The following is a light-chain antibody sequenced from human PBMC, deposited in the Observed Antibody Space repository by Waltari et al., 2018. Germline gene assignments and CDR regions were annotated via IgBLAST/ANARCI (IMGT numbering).Light chain of an antibody. CDR1: QSISSY. Sequence: DIQMTQSPSSLSASVGDRVTNTCRASQSISSYLNWYQQKPGKAPKLLIYAASSLQSGVPSRFSGSGSATDFTLTISSLQPADFATYYCQQSYSTPLYTFGQGTKLEIK. CDR2: AAS. V-gene: IGKV1-39*01. CDR3: QQSYSTPLYT. J-gene: IGKJ2*01.